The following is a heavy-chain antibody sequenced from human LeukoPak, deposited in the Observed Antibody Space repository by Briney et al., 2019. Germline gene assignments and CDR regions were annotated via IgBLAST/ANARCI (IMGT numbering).Heavy chain of an antibody. CDR1: GFIFSSYW. D-gene: IGHD3-10*01. Sequence: PGGSLRLSCAASGFIFSSYWMHWVRQAPGKGLVWDSRINIDGDSTNYADSVKGRFTISRDNAKNMLYLQMNSLRAEDTAVYYCTRGGSYDSGTYRLDYWSQGTLVTVSS. V-gene: IGHV3-74*01. J-gene: IGHJ4*02. CDR3: TRGGSYDSGTYRLDY. CDR2: INIDGDST.